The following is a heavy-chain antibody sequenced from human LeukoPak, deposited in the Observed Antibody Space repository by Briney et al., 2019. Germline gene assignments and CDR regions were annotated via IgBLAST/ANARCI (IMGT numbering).Heavy chain of an antibody. CDR3: AREDYNPPRAMDV. V-gene: IGHV3-48*03. CDR1: GFTFSNYE. Sequence: GGSLRLSCAASGFTFSNYELNWVRQAPGKGLEWVSYISDTGTTIYYADSVRGRFTISRDNPKNSLYLQMNSLRDEDTAVYYCAREDYNPPRAMDVWGQGTTVTVSS. D-gene: IGHD3-10*01. CDR2: ISDTGTTI. J-gene: IGHJ6*02.